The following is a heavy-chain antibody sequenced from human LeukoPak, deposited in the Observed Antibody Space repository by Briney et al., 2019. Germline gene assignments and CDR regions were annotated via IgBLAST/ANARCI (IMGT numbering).Heavy chain of an antibody. CDR3: AGISYSCSSGYYFDY. V-gene: IGHV1-69*13. J-gene: IGHJ4*02. CDR2: IIPIFGTA. CDR1: GGTFSSYA. D-gene: IGHD6-6*01. Sequence: SVKVSCKASGGTFSSYAISWVRQAPGQGLEWMGGIIPIFGTANYAQKFQGRVTITADESTSTAYMELSSLRSEDTAVYYCAGISYSCSSGYYFDYWGQGTLVTVSS.